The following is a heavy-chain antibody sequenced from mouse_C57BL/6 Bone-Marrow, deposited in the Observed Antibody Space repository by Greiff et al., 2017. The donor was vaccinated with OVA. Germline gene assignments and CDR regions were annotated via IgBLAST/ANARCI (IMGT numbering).Heavy chain of an antibody. V-gene: IGHV1-15*01. CDR1: GYTFTDYE. CDR2: IDPETGGT. Sequence: LVESGAELVRPGASVTLSCKASGYTFTDYEMHWVKQTPVHGLEWIGAIDPETGGTAYNQKFKGKAILTADKSSSTAYMELRSLTSEDSAVYYCTRLLRYFDYWGQGTTLTVSS. CDR3: TRLLRYFDY. J-gene: IGHJ2*01. D-gene: IGHD1-1*01.